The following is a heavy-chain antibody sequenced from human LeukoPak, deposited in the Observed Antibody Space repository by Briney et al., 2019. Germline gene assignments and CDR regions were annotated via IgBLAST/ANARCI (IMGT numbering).Heavy chain of an antibody. CDR2: INPSGGST. CDR1: GYSFIGYY. Sequence: GASVKVSCKASGYSFIGYYMYWVRPAPGQGLEWMGIINPSGGSTSYAQKFQGRVTMTRDMSTSTVYMELSSLRSEDTAVYYCASIGRQQLGPNAWGQGTLVTVSS. V-gene: IGHV1-46*01. J-gene: IGHJ5*02. D-gene: IGHD6-13*01. CDR3: ASIGRQQLGPNA.